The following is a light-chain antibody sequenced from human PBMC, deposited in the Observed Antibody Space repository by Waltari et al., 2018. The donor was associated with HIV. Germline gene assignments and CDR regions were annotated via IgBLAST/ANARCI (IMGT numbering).Light chain of an antibody. CDR3: QQYNSHSYT. J-gene: IGKJ2*01. Sequence: DVQMTPSPSTLSASVGDRVAITFRASQIINNWLAWYQQRPGRPPKLLIYKTSNLESGVPVRFIGSGSGAEFTLTIDGLQPDDFATYFCQQYNSHSYTFGQGTRLDI. CDR1: QIINNW. V-gene: IGKV1-5*03. CDR2: KTS.